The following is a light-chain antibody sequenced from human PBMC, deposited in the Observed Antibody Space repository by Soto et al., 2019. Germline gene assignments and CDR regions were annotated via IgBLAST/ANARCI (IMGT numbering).Light chain of an antibody. V-gene: IGKV1-39*01. CDR3: QQANSFPIS. J-gene: IGKJ5*01. Sequence: DIQMTQSPSSLSASLGDRVTITCRTSQNIYNSLNWYQQKPGKAPKLLIYGASSLQSGVPSRFSGSGSGTDFTLTISNLQPEDFATYYCQQANSFPISFGQGTRLEIK. CDR2: GAS. CDR1: QNIYNS.